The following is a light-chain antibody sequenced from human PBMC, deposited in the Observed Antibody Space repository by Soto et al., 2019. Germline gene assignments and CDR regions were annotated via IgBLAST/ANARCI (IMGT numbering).Light chain of an antibody. CDR3: QQYGSSLT. J-gene: IGKJ4*01. Sequence: EIVLTQSPGTLSLSPGERATLSCRASQSVSSYLAWYQQKPGQAPRLLIYGASSRATGTPDRFSGSGSGTDFTLTISRLEPEDFAVYFCQQYGSSLTFGGGTKVEIK. CDR2: GAS. V-gene: IGKV3-20*01. CDR1: QSVSSY.